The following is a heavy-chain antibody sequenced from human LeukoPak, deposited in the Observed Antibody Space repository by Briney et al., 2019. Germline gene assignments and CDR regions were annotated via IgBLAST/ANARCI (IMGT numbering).Heavy chain of an antibody. D-gene: IGHD3-22*01. CDR1: GITFSRYG. Sequence: GGVLRLSLAASGITFSRYGMDWGRQGPGQGLEGGAGFLDCWINKYYADSVKGRFTISRDNSKNTLYLQMNSLRAEDTAVYYCARGEAEDYYDSSGYLPFDYWGQGTLVTVSS. J-gene: IGHJ4*02. V-gene: IGHV3-33*07. CDR3: ARGEAEDYYDSSGYLPFDY. CDR2: FLDCWINK.